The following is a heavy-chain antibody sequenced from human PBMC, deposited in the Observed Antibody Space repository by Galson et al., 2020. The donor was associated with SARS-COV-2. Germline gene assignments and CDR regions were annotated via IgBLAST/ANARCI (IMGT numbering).Heavy chain of an antibody. CDR3: ARDHIAAAGTTDFDY. Sequence: GGSLRLSCAASGFTFSSYAMHWVRQAPGKGLEWVAVISYDGSNKYYADSVKGRFTISRDNSKNTLYLQMNSLRAEDTAVYYCARDHIAAAGTTDFDYCGQGTQVTVSS. D-gene: IGHD6-13*01. V-gene: IGHV3-30*04. CDR2: ISYDGSNK. CDR1: GFTFSSYA. J-gene: IGHJ4*02.